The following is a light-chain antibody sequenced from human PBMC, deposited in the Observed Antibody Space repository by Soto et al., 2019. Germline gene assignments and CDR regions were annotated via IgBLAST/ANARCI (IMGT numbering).Light chain of an antibody. Sequence: QSVLTQPASVSGSPGQSITISCTGTSGDVGSYSPVSWYQQRPGKAPKLIIYEVTKRPSGVSNRFSGSKSGNTASLTISGLQAEDEAEYYCCSYAGGDTFFLFGTGTKVTVL. CDR2: EVT. J-gene: IGLJ1*01. CDR3: CSYAGGDTFFL. CDR1: SGDVGSYSP. V-gene: IGLV2-23*02.